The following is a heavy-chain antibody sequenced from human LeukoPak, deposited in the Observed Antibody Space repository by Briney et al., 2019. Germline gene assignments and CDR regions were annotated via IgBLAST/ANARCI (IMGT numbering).Heavy chain of an antibody. J-gene: IGHJ4*02. CDR3: ARGSWGYSSGWYVRDYYFDY. V-gene: IGHV4-34*01. Sequence: SETLSLTCAVYGGSFSGYYWSWIRQPPGKGLEWIGEINHSGSTNYNPSLKSRVTISVDTSKNQFSLKLSSVTAADTAVYYCARGSWGYSSGWYVRDYYFDYWGQGTLVTVSS. D-gene: IGHD6-19*01. CDR1: GGSFSGYY. CDR2: INHSGST.